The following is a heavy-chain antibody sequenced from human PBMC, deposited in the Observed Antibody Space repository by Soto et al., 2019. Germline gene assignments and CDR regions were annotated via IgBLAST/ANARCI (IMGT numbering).Heavy chain of an antibody. Sequence: PGESLKISCQTSGFSFTHYWVGWVRQMPGKGLEWMGIIYPGDSDTRYSPSFQGQVTILADKSISTAYLQWSSLKASDTAMYYCARTSAAGKNYYAMDVWGQGTTVTVSS. CDR1: GFSFTHYW. CDR3: ARTSAAGKNYYAMDV. J-gene: IGHJ6*02. V-gene: IGHV5-51*01. CDR2: IYPGDSDT. D-gene: IGHD6-13*01.